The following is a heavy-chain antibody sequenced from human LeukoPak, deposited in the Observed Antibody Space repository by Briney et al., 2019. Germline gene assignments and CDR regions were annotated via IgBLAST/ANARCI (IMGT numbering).Heavy chain of an antibody. Sequence: HGESLKISCKGSGYSFNSCWIGWVRQMPGEGLEWMGVIYPGDSDTRYSPSFQGQVTISADKSISTAYLQWGSLKASDTAMYYCARPYSVMDAFDIWGQGTMVTVSS. CDR2: IYPGDSDT. CDR1: GYSFNSCW. V-gene: IGHV5-51*01. J-gene: IGHJ3*02. CDR3: ARPYSVMDAFDI. D-gene: IGHD5/OR15-5a*01.